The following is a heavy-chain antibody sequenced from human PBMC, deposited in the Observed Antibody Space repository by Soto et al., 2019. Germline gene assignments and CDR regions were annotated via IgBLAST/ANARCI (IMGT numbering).Heavy chain of an antibody. CDR2: ISSSSTI. CDR3: ARERGSGWTFDY. D-gene: IGHD6-19*01. J-gene: IGHJ4*02. CDR1: GFTSSTYS. V-gene: IGHV3-48*01. Sequence: EVQLVESGGDLVQPGGSLRLSCAASGFTSSTYSMNWVRQAPGKGLEWVSSISSSSTIYYADSVKGRFTISRDNVQNSLYLQMHSLRAEDTAVYYCARERGSGWTFDYWGQGTLGTVSS.